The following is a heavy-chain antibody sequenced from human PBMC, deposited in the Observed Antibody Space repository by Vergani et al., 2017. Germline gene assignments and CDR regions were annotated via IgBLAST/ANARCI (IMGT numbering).Heavy chain of an antibody. V-gene: IGHV3-30*02. CDR2: IRYDGSNK. D-gene: IGHD3-22*01. J-gene: IGHJ4*02. CDR3: AKDSVYYYDGSGSPRPRTDY. Sequence: QVQLVESGGGVVQPGGSLRLSCAASGFTFSSYRMHWVRQAPGKGRGWVAFIRYDGSNKYYADSVKGRFTISRDNSKNTLYLQRNSLRAEDTAVYYCAKDSVYYYDGSGSPRPRTDYWGQGTLVTVSS. CDR1: GFTFSSYR.